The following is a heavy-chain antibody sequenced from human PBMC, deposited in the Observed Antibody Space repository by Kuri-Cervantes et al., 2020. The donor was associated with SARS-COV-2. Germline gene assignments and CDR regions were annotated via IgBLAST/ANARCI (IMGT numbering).Heavy chain of an antibody. Sequence: GESLKISCAASGFTFSSYSMNWVRQAPGKGLEWVSSISSSSSYIYYADSVKGRFTISRDNAKNSLYLQMNSLRAEDTAVYYCAKADDSSGYYSFDYWGQGTLVTVSS. CDR2: ISSSSSYI. J-gene: IGHJ4*02. CDR3: AKADDSSGYYSFDY. D-gene: IGHD3-22*01. V-gene: IGHV3-21*04. CDR1: GFTFSSYS.